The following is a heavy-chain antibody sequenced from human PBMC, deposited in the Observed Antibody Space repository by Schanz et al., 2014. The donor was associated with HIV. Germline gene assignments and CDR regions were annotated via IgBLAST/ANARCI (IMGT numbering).Heavy chain of an antibody. Sequence: EVEVVESGGGVAQPVGSLRLSCAASGFNFNDFAMHWVRQSPGKGLEWVSGITWNNKVMGYVDSVKGRFTISRDTAKNSLFLQMVNLISEDTAFYYCVKDFTDSKGGFDYWGQGALVIVSS. CDR1: GFNFNDFA. CDR2: ITWNNKVM. J-gene: IGHJ4*02. V-gene: IGHV3-9*01. CDR3: VKDFTDSKGGFDY. D-gene: IGHD1-26*01.